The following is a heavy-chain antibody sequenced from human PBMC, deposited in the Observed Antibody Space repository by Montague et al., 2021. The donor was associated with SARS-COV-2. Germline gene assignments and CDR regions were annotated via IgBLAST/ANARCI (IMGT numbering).Heavy chain of an antibody. V-gene: IGHV3-48*03. D-gene: IGHD3-16*02. Sequence: SLRLSCAASGLTFSNYDMNWVRQAPGKGLEWLSFISTSAYTTSYAGSVKGRFTISRDNGKNSLYLQMNSLRVEDTAVYYCTRDYRSIVRDGLDIWGQGTKVTVSS. J-gene: IGHJ3*02. CDR2: ISTSAYTT. CDR3: TRDYRSIVRDGLDI. CDR1: GLTFSNYD.